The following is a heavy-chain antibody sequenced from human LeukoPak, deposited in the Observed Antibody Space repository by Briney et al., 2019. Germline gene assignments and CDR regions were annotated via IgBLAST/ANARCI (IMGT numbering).Heavy chain of an antibody. J-gene: IGHJ4*02. CDR3: ARSSRPVTTFSPPED. Sequence: PGGSLRLSCAASGFTFSSYSMNWVRQAPGKGLEWVSSISSSSSYIYYADSVKGRFTISRDNAKNSLYLQMNSLRAEDTAVYYCARSSRPVTTFSPPEDWGQGTLVTVSS. V-gene: IGHV3-21*01. D-gene: IGHD4-17*01. CDR2: ISSSSSYI. CDR1: GFTFSSYS.